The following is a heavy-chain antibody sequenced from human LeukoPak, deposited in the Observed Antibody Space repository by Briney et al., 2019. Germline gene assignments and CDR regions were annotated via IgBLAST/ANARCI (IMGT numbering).Heavy chain of an antibody. CDR1: GGTFSSYA. CDR3: ATNRLPDYYDSSGYLYYFDY. J-gene: IGHJ4*02. D-gene: IGHD3-22*01. Sequence: SVKVSCKASGGTFSSYAISWVRQAPGQGLEWIGGIIPIFGTANYAQKFQGRVTITADESTSTAYMELSSLRSEDTAVYYCATNRLPDYYDSSGYLYYFDYWGQGTLVTVSS. CDR2: IIPIFGTA. V-gene: IGHV1-69*13.